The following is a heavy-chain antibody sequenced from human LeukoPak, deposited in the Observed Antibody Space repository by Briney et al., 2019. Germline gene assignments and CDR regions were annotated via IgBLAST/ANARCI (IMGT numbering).Heavy chain of an antibody. J-gene: IGHJ4*02. CDR1: GFTFTSYA. Sequence: GGSLRLSCAASGFTFTSYAMNWVRQVPGKGLEWVSGISGSGGSTYYTDSVKGRFTVSRDNSKNTLYLQINSLRAEDTAVYYCAKAELYHDWGQGTLVTVSS. V-gene: IGHV3-23*01. CDR3: AKAELYHD. CDR2: ISGSGGST. D-gene: IGHD2-8*01.